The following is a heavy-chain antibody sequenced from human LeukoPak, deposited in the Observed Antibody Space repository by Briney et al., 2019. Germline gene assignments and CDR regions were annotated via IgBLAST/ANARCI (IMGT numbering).Heavy chain of an antibody. Sequence: SETLSLTCNVSGGSIGGHTFYWDWIRQPPGKGLEWIATIYYNGNTFYSPSLKSRVAISIDMSKSQFSLHLSSGTAADTAIYYCARLTALAGHRGAFDIWGPGTMVTVSS. J-gene: IGHJ3*02. CDR3: ARLTALAGHRGAFDI. D-gene: IGHD6-19*01. V-gene: IGHV4-39*01. CDR2: IYYNGNT. CDR1: GGSIGGHTFY.